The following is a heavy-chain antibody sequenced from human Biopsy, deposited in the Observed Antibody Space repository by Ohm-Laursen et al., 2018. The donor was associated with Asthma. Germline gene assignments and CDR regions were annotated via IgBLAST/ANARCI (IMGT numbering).Heavy chain of an antibody. J-gene: IGHJ6*02. V-gene: IGHV1-18*01. Sequence: ASVKVSCKASGYAFNSAGITWVRQAPGQGLEWMGWISVYNGNTKVAQKLQDRVTMITDTSASTAYMELRSLRSDDTAVYFCARAVDYSHYYGIDVWGQGTTVTVS. CDR2: ISVYNGNT. D-gene: IGHD3-10*01. CDR1: GYAFNSAG. CDR3: ARAVDYSHYYGIDV.